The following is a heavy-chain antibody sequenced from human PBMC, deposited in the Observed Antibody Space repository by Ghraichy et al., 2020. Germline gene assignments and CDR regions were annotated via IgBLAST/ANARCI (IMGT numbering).Heavy chain of an antibody. CDR3: ASGHK. Sequence: GGSLRLSCAASGFTFSGYWMSWVRQAPGKGLEWVANINTDGSAKSHVDSVKGRFTISRDNARNSLSLQMNSLRADDTAVYYCASGHKWGRGTLVTVSS. CDR2: INTDGSAK. CDR1: GFTFSGYW. J-gene: IGHJ4*02. V-gene: IGHV3-7*01.